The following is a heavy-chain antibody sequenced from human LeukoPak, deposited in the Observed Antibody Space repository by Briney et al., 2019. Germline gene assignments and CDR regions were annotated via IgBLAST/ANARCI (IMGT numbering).Heavy chain of an antibody. CDR2: MNPNSGNT. CDR3: ASGGSDDSSGYYSFDY. V-gene: IGHV1-8*01. D-gene: IGHD3-22*01. Sequence: ASVKVSCKASGYTFTSYDINWVRQATGQGLEWMGWMNPNSGNTGYAQKFQGRVTMTRNTSISTAYMELSSLRSEDTAVYYCASGGSDDSSGYYSFDYWGQGTLVTVSS. J-gene: IGHJ4*02. CDR1: GYTFTSYD.